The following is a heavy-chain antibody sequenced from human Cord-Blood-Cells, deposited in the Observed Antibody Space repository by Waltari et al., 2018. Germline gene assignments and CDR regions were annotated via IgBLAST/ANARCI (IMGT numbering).Heavy chain of an antibody. V-gene: IGHV6-1*01. CDR2: TYYRSKWYN. CDR3: AREVVVVAADAFDI. D-gene: IGHD2-15*01. J-gene: IGHJ3*02. Sequence: QVQLQQSGPGLVKPSQTLSLTCAISGDSVSRNSPAWNWIRPSPSRGLEWLGRTYYRSKWYNDYAVSVKSRITINPDTSKNQFSLQLNSVTPEDTAVYYCAREVVVVAADAFDIWGQGTMVTVSS. CDR1: GDSVSRNSPA.